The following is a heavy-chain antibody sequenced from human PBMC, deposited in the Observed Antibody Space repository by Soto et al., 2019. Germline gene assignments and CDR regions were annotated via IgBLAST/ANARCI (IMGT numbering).Heavy chain of an antibody. Sequence: GGSLRLSCAASGFTFSSYAMHWVRQAPGKGLEYVSAISSNGGSIYYGNSVKGRFTISRDNSKNTLYLQMNSLRAEDTAVYYCARGLGIAANWFDPWGQGTLVTVSS. D-gene: IGHD6-13*01. CDR2: ISSNGGSI. V-gene: IGHV3-64*01. J-gene: IGHJ5*02. CDR1: GFTFSSYA. CDR3: ARGLGIAANWFDP.